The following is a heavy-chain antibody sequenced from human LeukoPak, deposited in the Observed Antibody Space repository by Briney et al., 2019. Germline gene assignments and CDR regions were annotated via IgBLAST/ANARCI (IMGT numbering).Heavy chain of an antibody. CDR3: ARKRYDFWSGYYTGFDY. J-gene: IGHJ4*02. CDR1: GYTFTSYY. CDR2: INPSGGST. V-gene: IGHV1-46*01. Sequence: ASVKVSCKASGYTFTSYYMHWVRQAPGQGLEWMGIINPSGGSTSYAQKFQGRVTMTRDTSISTAYMELSRLRSDDTAVYYCARKRYDFWSGYYTGFDYSGQGTLVTVSS. D-gene: IGHD3-3*01.